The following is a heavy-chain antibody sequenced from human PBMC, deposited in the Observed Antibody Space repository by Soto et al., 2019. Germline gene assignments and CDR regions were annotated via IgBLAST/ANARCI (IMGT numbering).Heavy chain of an antibody. D-gene: IGHD2-15*01. Sequence: EVQLLESGGGLVQRGGSLRLSCAASGFTFRNYGMAWVRQAPGKGLEWVSGISQTDGAKYYADSVTGRFIISRDNYKNALYLQMNNLRPEDTALYFCVKRRDGGGATLFDSWGQGTLLTVSS. V-gene: IGHV3-23*01. CDR1: GFTFRNYG. CDR2: ISQTDGAK. J-gene: IGHJ4*02. CDR3: VKRRDGGGATLFDS.